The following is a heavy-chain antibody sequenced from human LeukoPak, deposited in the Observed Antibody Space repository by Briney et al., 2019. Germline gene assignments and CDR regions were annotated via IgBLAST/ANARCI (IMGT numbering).Heavy chain of an antibody. J-gene: IGHJ4*02. Sequence: GGSLRLSCAASGFTFSSYWMSWVRQAPGKGLEWVANIKQDGSEKYYVDSVKGRFTISRDNAKNSLYLQMNSLRAEDTAVYYCARSQWELLGNCFDYWGQGTLVTVSS. D-gene: IGHD1-26*01. V-gene: IGHV3-7*01. CDR1: GFTFSSYW. CDR3: ARSQWELLGNCFDY. CDR2: IKQDGSEK.